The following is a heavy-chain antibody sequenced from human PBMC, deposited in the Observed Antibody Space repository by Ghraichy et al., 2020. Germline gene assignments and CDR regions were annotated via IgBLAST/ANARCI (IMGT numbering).Heavy chain of an antibody. D-gene: IGHD3-16*01. J-gene: IGHJ3*02. CDR3: TREHHWGRGAFDI. CDR2: IKSKTNGGTT. Sequence: GGSLRLSCAASGFTFSNAWMSWVRQVPGKGLEWVGHIKSKTNGGTTDYAAPVKDSFTISTDDSKNTVLLHMNSLRTEDTAVYYCTREHHWGRGAFDIWGQGAVVTVS. CDR1: GFTFSNAW. V-gene: IGHV3-15*01.